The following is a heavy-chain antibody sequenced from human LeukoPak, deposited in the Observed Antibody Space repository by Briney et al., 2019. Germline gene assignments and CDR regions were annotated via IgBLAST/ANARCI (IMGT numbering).Heavy chain of an antibody. V-gene: IGHV4-59*12. D-gene: IGHD6-19*01. CDR2: IHGSGNT. J-gene: IGHJ4*02. Sequence: PSETLSLTCTVTGASISSWYWSWIRQPPGKGLEWIGNIHGSGNTNYNPSLKSRVSMSLDTSKNRVSLNLTSVTAADTATYFCARETMLAGFASGLGFNYWGQGILVIVSS. CDR1: GASISSWY. CDR3: ARETMLAGFASGLGFNY.